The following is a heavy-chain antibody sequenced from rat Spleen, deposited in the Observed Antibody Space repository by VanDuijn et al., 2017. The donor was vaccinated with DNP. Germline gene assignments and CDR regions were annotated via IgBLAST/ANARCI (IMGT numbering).Heavy chain of an antibody. Sequence: EVQLVESGGGLVQPGSPLKLSCAVSGITFSDHNMAWVRQAPKKGLEWVAKITYDGGNTYYRDSVKDRFTISRDNAKSTLYLQMDSLRSEDTATYYCAGRPPPTRGPFDYWGQGVTVTVSS. V-gene: IGHV5-7*01. CDR3: AGRPPPTRGPFDY. D-gene: IGHD1-4*01. CDR2: ITYDGGNT. J-gene: IGHJ2*01. CDR1: GITFSDHN.